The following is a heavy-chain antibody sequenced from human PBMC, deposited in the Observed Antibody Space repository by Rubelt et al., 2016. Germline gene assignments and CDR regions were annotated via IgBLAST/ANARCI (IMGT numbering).Heavy chain of an antibody. J-gene: IGHJ6*02. CDR2: ISSSSSTI. Sequence: EVQLVESGGGLVQPGGSLRLSCAASGFTFSSYSMNWVRQAPGKGLEWVSYISSSSSTIYYADSVKGRFTISRDNAKNSLYLQMNSLRAEDTAVYYCARDPGGIAAAGTLPHYGMDVWGQGTTVTVSS. CDR3: ARDPGGIAAAGTLPHYGMDV. D-gene: IGHD6-13*01. V-gene: IGHV3-48*01. CDR1: GFTFSSYS.